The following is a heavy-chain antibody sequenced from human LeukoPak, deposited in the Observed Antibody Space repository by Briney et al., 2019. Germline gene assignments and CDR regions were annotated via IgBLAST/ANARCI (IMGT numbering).Heavy chain of an antibody. CDR2: ISYDGRDK. CDR1: GFTFSSYG. Sequence: RGSLRLSCVASGFTFSSYGVHWVRQAPGKGLEWVAMISYDGRDKNYAESVKGRFTISRDNSKNTLYLQMNSLRDEDTAMYSCATLLLGVGGDYWGQGTLVTVSS. CDR3: ATLLLGVGGDY. V-gene: IGHV3-30*03. D-gene: IGHD2-15*01. J-gene: IGHJ4*02.